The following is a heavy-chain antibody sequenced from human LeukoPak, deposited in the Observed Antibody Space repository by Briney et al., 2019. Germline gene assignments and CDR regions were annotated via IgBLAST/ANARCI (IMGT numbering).Heavy chain of an antibody. J-gene: IGHJ4*02. Sequence: GGSLRLSCAASGFTFSSYAMSWVRQAPGKRLEWVSAISGSGGSTYYADSVKGRFTISRDNSKNTLYLQMNSLRAEDTAVHYCASALTYCIAAACFDYWGQGTLVTVSS. CDR1: GFTFSSYA. CDR2: ISGSGGST. CDR3: ASALTYCIAAACFDY. D-gene: IGHD6-13*01. V-gene: IGHV3-23*01.